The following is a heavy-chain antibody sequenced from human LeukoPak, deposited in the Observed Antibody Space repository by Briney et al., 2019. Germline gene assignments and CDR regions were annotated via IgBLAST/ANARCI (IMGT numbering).Heavy chain of an antibody. D-gene: IGHD2-15*01. Sequence: ASVKVSCKASGYTFTGYYMHWVRQAPGRGLEWMGWINPNSGGTNYAQKFQGRVTMTRDTSISTAYMELSRLRSDDTAVYYCARDRGYCSGGSCPTGNWFDPWGQGTLVTVSS. CDR1: GYTFTGYY. CDR3: ARDRGYCSGGSCPTGNWFDP. CDR2: INPNSGGT. J-gene: IGHJ5*02. V-gene: IGHV1-2*02.